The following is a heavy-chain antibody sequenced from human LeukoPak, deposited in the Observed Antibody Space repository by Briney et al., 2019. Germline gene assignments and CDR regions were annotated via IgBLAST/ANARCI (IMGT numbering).Heavy chain of an antibody. J-gene: IGHJ6*03. CDR1: GGSISSYY. D-gene: IGHD2/OR15-2a*01. V-gene: IGHV4-59*01. CDR3: ARILSNNYYYSYMDV. Sequence: PSETLSLTCTVSGGSISSYYWSWIRQPPGKGLEWIGYIYYSGSTNYNPSLKSRVTISVDTSKNQFSLKLSSVTAADTAVYYCARILSNNYYYSYMDVWGKGTTVTISS. CDR2: IYYSGST.